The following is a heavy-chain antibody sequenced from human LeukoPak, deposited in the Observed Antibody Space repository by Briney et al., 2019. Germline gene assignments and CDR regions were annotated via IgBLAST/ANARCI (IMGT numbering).Heavy chain of an antibody. CDR2: VYNNADT. CDR3: AISPNSGYYY. J-gene: IGHJ4*02. Sequence: SQTLSLTCNVTGASIGSGGLYWTWFRQHPGKGPGWLGYVYNNADTDYNPSLKSRLTISLDASRNQFYLNVKSVTAADAAVYYCAISPNSGYYYWGQGTLVAVSS. CDR1: GASIGSGGLY. D-gene: IGHD3-22*01. V-gene: IGHV4-31*03.